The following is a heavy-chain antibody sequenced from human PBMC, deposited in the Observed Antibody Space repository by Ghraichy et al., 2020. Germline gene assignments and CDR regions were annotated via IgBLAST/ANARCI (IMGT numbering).Heavy chain of an antibody. J-gene: IGHJ5*02. D-gene: IGHD2-21*02. CDR1: GFSFSDYY. CDR2: ISQTGNAV. V-gene: IGHV3-11*04. CDR3: ACFPSPTSYCGGDCPGPFDP. Sequence: GGSLRLSCVASGFSFSDYYISWIRQAPGKGLEWLAYISQTGNAVYYAASVKGRFTISRGNANNSLDLQMISLRAEDTAVYYCACFPSPTSYCGGDCPGPFDPWGQGTLVTVSS.